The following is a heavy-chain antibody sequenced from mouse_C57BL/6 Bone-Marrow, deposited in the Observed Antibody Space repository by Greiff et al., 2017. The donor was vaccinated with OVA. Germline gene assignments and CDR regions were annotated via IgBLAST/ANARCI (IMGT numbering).Heavy chain of an antibody. D-gene: IGHD3-2*02. CDR1: GYTFTSYD. V-gene: IGHV1-85*01. CDR3: APQTAQAIFDY. Sequence: LVESGPELVKPGASVKLSCKASGYTFTSYDINWVKQRPGQGLEWIGWIYPRDGSTKYNEKFKGKATLTVDTSSSTAYMELHSLTSEDSAVYFCAPQTAQAIFDYWGQGTTLTVSS. CDR2: IYPRDGST. J-gene: IGHJ2*01.